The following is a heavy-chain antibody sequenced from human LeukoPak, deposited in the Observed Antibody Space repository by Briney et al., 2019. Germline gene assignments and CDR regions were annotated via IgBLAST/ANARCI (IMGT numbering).Heavy chain of an antibody. CDR3: ARDIVVVPDEYYFDY. D-gene: IGHD2-2*01. CDR2: INWNGGST. CDR1: GFTFDDYG. V-gene: IGHV3-20*04. Sequence: GGSLRLSCEASGFTFDDYGMSWVRQAPGKGLEWVSGINWNGGSTGYADSVKGRFTISRDNAKNSLYLQMNSLRAEDTALYYCARDIVVVPDEYYFDYWGQGTLVTVSS. J-gene: IGHJ4*02.